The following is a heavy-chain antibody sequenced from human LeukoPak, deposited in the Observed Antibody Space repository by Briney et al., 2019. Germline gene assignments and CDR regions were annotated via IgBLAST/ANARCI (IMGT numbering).Heavy chain of an antibody. V-gene: IGHV3-7*01. Sequence: GGSLRLSCAASGFTFSSYCMSWVRQAPGKGLEWVANIKQDGREKYYVDSVKVRFTISRDNAKNSLYLQMNSLRAEDTAVYSCARTLGFFAGNNWFDPWGQETLVTVSS. CDR3: ARTLGFFAGNNWFDP. CDR2: IKQDGREK. J-gene: IGHJ5*02. D-gene: IGHD7-27*01. CDR1: GFTFSSYC.